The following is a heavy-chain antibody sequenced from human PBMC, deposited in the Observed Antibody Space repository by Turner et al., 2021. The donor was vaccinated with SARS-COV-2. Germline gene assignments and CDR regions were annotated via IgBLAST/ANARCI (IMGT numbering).Heavy chain of an antibody. Sequence: QVHLQQLRVGLHKPVETLALSGRVLSGSFRGYSLAWIRQSPGKGLEWIGEVRQDGSGDYNPSFRGRTVISLDPSRMYFSLNLRSLTAADTGVYYCARSYHTYYFDYWGQGTLGTVSS. CDR3: ARSYHTYYFDY. J-gene: IGHJ4*02. V-gene: IGHV4-34*01. CDR1: SGSFRGYS. D-gene: IGHD2-2*01. CDR2: VRQDGSG.